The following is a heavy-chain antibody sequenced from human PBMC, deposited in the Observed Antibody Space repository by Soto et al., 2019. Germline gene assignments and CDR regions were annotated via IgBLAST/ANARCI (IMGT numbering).Heavy chain of an antibody. D-gene: IGHD6-19*01. V-gene: IGHV4-34*01. CDR1: GGSFSGYY. CDR3: ARSRGRTTGWYPMY. Sequence: QVQLQQWGAGLLKPSETLSLTCGVYGGSFSGYYWSWIRQPPGKGLEWMGEISPNGSTNYNPSIKGRVTISEDTSRRQFSLMLTAVTAAETAVYFWARSRGRTTGWYPMYWGQGTQVAVSS. CDR2: ISPNGST. J-gene: IGHJ4*02.